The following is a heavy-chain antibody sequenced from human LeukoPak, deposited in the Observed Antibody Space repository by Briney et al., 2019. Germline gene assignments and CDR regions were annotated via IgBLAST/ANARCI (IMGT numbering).Heavy chain of an antibody. D-gene: IGHD1-26*01. V-gene: IGHV4-39*07. CDR2: IYYSGST. CDR3: ARDIGIYPHVAFDI. J-gene: IGHJ3*02. CDR1: GASMSSYY. Sequence: SETLSLTCTVSGASMSSYYCGWIRQPPGKGLEWVGNIYYSGSTYYNPSLESRVTISVDTSMTQFSLRLTSVTAADTAVYFCARDIGIYPHVAFDIWGRGTMVTVSS.